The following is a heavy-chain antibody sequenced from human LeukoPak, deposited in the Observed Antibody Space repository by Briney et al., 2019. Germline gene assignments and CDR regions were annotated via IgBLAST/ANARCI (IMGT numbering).Heavy chain of an antibody. CDR1: GFTFSSYS. D-gene: IGHD2-2*02. CDR2: ISSDSTYI. V-gene: IGHV3-21*01. Sequence: GGSLRLSCAASGFTFSSYSMNWVRQAPGKGLDWVSSISSDSTYIYYADSVKGRFTISRDNARNSLYLQMNSLRAEDTAVYYCAKDSPPYQPLLYMDYWGQGTLVTVSS. J-gene: IGHJ4*02. CDR3: AKDSPPYQPLLYMDY.